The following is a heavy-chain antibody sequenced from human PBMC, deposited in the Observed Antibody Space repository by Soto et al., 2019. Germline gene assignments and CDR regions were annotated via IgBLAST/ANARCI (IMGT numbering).Heavy chain of an antibody. Sequence: GGPLRLSCAASGFTFSSYAMSWVRQAPGKGLEWVSAISGSGGSTYYADSVKGRFTISRDNSKNTLYLQMNSLRAEDTAVYYCAKVRPPYYDSSGYYFDYWGQGTLVTVSS. J-gene: IGHJ4*02. CDR2: ISGSGGST. D-gene: IGHD3-22*01. CDR3: AKVRPPYYDSSGYYFDY. CDR1: GFTFSSYA. V-gene: IGHV3-23*01.